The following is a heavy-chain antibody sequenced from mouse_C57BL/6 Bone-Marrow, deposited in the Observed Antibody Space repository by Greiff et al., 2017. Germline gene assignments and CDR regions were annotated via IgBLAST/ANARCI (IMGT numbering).Heavy chain of an antibody. V-gene: IGHV1-42*01. CDR3: ARKNWDYFDY. D-gene: IGHD4-1*01. Sequence: VQLQQSGPELVKPGASVKISCKASGYSFTGYYMNWVKQSPEKSLEWIGELNPSTGGTTYNQKFKAKATLTVDKSSSTAYMQLKSLTSEGSAGYDCARKNWDYFDYWGQGTTLTVSS. J-gene: IGHJ2*01. CDR2: LNPSTGGT. CDR1: GYSFTGYY.